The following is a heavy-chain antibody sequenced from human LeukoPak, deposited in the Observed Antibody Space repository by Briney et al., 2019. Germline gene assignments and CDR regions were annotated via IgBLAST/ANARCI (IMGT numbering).Heavy chain of an antibody. D-gene: IGHD2-15*01. CDR3: ARGSGYCSGGSCRNWFDP. J-gene: IGHJ5*02. CDR2: IIPTFGTA. CDR1: GGTFSSYA. Sequence: SVKVSCKASGGTFSSYAISWVRQAPGQGLEWMGGIIPTFGTANYEQKFQGRVTITADESTSTAYMELSGLRSEDTAVYYCARGSGYCSGGSCRNWFDPWGQGTLVTVPS. V-gene: IGHV1-69*01.